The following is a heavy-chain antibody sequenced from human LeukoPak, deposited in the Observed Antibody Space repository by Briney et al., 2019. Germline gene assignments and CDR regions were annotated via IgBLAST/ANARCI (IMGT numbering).Heavy chain of an antibody. Sequence: GGSLRLSCAASGFTFTDAWLSWVRQAPGKGLEWVGRIKNGGTTDYAAPVEGRFTISRDDSKATLYLQMNSLKTEDTAMYYCTTVSHLYLGGQGTLVTVSS. CDR1: GFTFTDAW. J-gene: IGHJ4*02. V-gene: IGHV3-15*01. CDR2: IKNGGTT. D-gene: IGHD2/OR15-2a*01. CDR3: TTVSHLYL.